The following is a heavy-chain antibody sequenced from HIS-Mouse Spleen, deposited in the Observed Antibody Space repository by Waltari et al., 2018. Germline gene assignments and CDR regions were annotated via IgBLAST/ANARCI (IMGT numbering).Heavy chain of an antibody. Sequence: QVQLVESGGGVVQPGRSLRLSCAASGFTFSSYALHLGRQAPGKGLEWVAVISYDGSNKYYADSVKGRFTISRDNSKNTLYLQMNSLRAEDTAVYYCARDLMVTSDAFDIWGQGTMVTVSS. CDR3: ARDLMVTSDAFDI. V-gene: IGHV3-30*04. CDR2: ISYDGSNK. CDR1: GFTFSSYA. J-gene: IGHJ3*02. D-gene: IGHD5-18*01.